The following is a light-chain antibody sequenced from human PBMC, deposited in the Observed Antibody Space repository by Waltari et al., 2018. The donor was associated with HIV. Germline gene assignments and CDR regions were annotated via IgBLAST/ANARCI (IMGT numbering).Light chain of an antibody. CDR1: SPKTNY. V-gene: IGLV3-19*01. Sequence: SSELTQDPAVLVALGQPAGIHCQGDSPKTNYAPGYQQKPGQAPLLVIFDKNNRPSGIPDRFSGSSSGNTASLTITGTQAEDEGDYYCNSRDKSGNFVVFGGGTKLTVL. CDR3: NSRDKSGNFVV. J-gene: IGLJ2*01. CDR2: DKN.